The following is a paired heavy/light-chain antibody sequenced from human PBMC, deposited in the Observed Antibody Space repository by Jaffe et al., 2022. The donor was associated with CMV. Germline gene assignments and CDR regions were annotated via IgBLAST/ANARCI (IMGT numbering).Heavy chain of an antibody. V-gene: IGHV4-39*01. D-gene: IGHD2-21*01. CDR3: ARQATSVWGLLDYYYYYMDV. CDR1: GGSISSSSYY. Sequence: QLQLQESGPGLVKPSETLSLTCTVSGGSISSSSYYWGWIRQPPGKGLEWIGSIYYSGSTYYNPSLKSRVTISVDTSKNQFSLKLSSVTAADTAVYYCARQATSVWGLLDYYYYYMDVWGKGTTVTVSS. J-gene: IGHJ6*03. CDR2: IYYSGST.
Light chain of an antibody. V-gene: IGKV1D-13*01. Sequence: AIQLTQSPSSLSASVGDRVTITCRASQGISSALAWYQQKPGKAPKLLIYDASSLESGVPSRFSGSGSGTDFTLTISSLQPEDFATYYCQQFNNYPPTFGGGTKVEIK. J-gene: IGKJ4*01. CDR1: QGISSA. CDR2: DAS. CDR3: QQFNNYPPT.